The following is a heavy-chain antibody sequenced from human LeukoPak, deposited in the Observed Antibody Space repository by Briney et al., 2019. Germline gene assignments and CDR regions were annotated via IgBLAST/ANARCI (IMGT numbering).Heavy chain of an antibody. J-gene: IGHJ4*02. V-gene: IGHV3-7*01. CDR1: GFTFSNYW. CDR3: ARVQGSSGPGIFEY. CDR2: IKQDGSEN. D-gene: IGHD6-19*01. Sequence: GGSLRLSCAASGFTFSNYWMSWVRQAPGKGLEWVANIKQDGSENFYVDSVKGRFTISRDNAKKSLYLEMNSLRVEDTAVYYCARVQGSSGPGIFEYWGQGTLVTVSS.